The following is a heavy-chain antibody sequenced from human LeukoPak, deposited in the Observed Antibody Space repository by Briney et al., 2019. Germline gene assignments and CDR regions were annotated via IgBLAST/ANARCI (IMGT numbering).Heavy chain of an antibody. CDR1: GFTFSSYS. CDR3: ARDGDSSGYYLYYFDY. J-gene: IGHJ4*02. CDR2: ISSSSSTI. D-gene: IGHD3-22*01. Sequence: GGSLRLSCAASGFTFSSYSMNWVRQAPGKGLEWVSYISSSSSTIYYADSVKGRFTISRDNAKNSLYLQMNSLRDEDTAVYYCARDGDSSGYYLYYFDYWGQGTLVTVSS. V-gene: IGHV3-48*02.